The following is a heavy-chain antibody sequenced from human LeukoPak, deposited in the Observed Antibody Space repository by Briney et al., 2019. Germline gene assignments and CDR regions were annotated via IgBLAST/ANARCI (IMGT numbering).Heavy chain of an antibody. CDR1: GFTVSSDW. V-gene: IGHV3-74*01. Sequence: GSLRLSCAASGFTVSSDWMHWVRQAPGKGLVWVSRISSDGSVISYADYAKGRFTISRDNAKNTLYLQMNSLRAEDTAVYYCARVGTIMAMFDPWGQGTLVTVSS. CDR2: ISSDGSVI. D-gene: IGHD5-24*01. J-gene: IGHJ5*02. CDR3: ARVGTIMAMFDP.